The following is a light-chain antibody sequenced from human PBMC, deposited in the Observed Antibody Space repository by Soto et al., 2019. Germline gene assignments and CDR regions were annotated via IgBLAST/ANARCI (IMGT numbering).Light chain of an antibody. Sequence: EIVLTQSPATLSLSPGDRATLSCRASQSVSRYLAWYQQKRGQAPRLLIYDASNRATDIPARFNGSGSGTDFTLTSSSLEPEDFAVYHCQQRSSWTFGQGTKVEIK. CDR3: QQRSSWT. V-gene: IGKV3-11*01. CDR1: QSVSRY. CDR2: DAS. J-gene: IGKJ1*01.